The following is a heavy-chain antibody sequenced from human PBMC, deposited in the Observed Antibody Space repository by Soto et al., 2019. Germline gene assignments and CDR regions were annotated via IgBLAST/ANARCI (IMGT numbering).Heavy chain of an antibody. CDR2: INSDGSST. CDR1: GFTFSSYW. CDR3: ARAEGSSGYYVDY. D-gene: IGHD3-22*01. J-gene: IGHJ4*02. V-gene: IGHV3-74*01. Sequence: AGGSLRLSCAASGFTFSSYWMHWVRQAPGKGLVWVSRINSDGSSTSYADSVKGRFTISRDNAKNTLYLQMNSLRAEDTAVYYCARAEGSSGYYVDYWGQGTLVTVSS.